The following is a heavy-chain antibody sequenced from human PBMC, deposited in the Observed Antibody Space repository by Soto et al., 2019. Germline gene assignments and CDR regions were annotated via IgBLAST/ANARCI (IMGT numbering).Heavy chain of an antibody. D-gene: IGHD2-15*01. CDR2: IYYSGST. Sequence: QLQLQESDPGLVKPSETLSLTCTVSGDSISNNNYYWGWIRQPPGKGLEWIGSIYYSGSTYYNPSLKSRVTIYVDTSKNQFSLRLNSVTAADTAIYYCARTDYSSWFDPWGQGTLVIVSS. V-gene: IGHV4-39*01. J-gene: IGHJ5*02. CDR1: GDSISNNNYY. CDR3: ARTDYSSWFDP.